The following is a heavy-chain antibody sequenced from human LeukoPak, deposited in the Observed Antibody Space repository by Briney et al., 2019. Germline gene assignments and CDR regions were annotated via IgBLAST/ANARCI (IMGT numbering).Heavy chain of an antibody. V-gene: IGHV2-5*02. CDR3: AHRRGGDFDY. Sequence: SGPTLVKPTQTLTLTCTFSGFSLSSSTGLAVGWIRQPPGKALEWLALIYWDDEKHYSPILESRLTITKDTSKNEVVLTMTNMDPVDTATYFCAHRRGGDFDYWGQGTLVSVSS. CDR1: GFSLSSSTGLA. D-gene: IGHD3-16*01. J-gene: IGHJ4*02. CDR2: IYWDDEK.